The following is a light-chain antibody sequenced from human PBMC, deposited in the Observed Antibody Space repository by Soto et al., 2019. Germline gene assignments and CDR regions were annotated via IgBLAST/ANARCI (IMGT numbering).Light chain of an antibody. CDR2: DAS. V-gene: IGKV1-5*01. CDR3: QQYSSYGT. CDR1: QSISRW. J-gene: IGKJ1*01. Sequence: DIQMTQSPSSLSASVGDRVTITCRASQSISRWLAWYQEKPGKAPKVLIYDASNLESGVPSRFSGSGSGTEFTLTISRLQPDDFAAYYCQQYSSYGTFGQGTKVDIK.